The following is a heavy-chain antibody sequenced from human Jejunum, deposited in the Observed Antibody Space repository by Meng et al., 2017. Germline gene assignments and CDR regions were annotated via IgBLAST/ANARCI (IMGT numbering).Heavy chain of an antibody. J-gene: IGHJ2*01. V-gene: IGHV4-34*01. Sequence: SETLSLTCAVYGGSVSGYYWSWIRQPPGKGREWIGEIGQSGSTIYNPSLKSRVTMSVDTSKNQFSLQLNSVTAADTAVYYCAKRVSSSWYWYFDLWGRGTLVTVSS. D-gene: IGHD6-13*01. CDR3: AKRVSSSWYWYFDL. CDR1: GGSVSGYY. CDR2: IGQSGST.